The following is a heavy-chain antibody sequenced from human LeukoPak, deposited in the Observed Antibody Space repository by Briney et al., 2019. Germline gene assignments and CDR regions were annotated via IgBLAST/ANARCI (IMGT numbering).Heavy chain of an antibody. CDR1: GFTFSSYG. CDR3: AKDPEVVGNTPPGFDY. V-gene: IGHV3-30*02. CDR2: IRYDGSNK. Sequence: PGGSLRLSCAASGFTFSSYGMHWVRQAPGKGREWVAFIRYDGSNKYYADSVKGRFTISRDNSKNTLFLHMNSLRAEDTAVYYCAKDPEVVGNTPPGFDYWGQGTLVTVSS. J-gene: IGHJ4*02. D-gene: IGHD1-26*01.